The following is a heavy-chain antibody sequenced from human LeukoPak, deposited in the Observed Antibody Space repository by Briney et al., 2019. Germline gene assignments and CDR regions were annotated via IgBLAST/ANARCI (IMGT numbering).Heavy chain of an antibody. CDR2: ISGSGGST. CDR1: GFTFSFYA. J-gene: IGHJ4*02. CDR3: AKDLPRYFGWFNLFDY. Sequence: GGSLRLSCAASGFTFSFYAMSWVRQAPGKGLEWVSTISGSGGSTYYADSVKGRFTISRDNSKNTLYLQMNSLRAEDTAVYYCAKDLPRYFGWFNLFDYWGQGTLVTVSS. V-gene: IGHV3-23*01. D-gene: IGHD3-9*01.